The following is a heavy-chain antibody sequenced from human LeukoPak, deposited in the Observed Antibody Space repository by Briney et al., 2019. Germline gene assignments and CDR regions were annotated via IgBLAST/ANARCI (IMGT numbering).Heavy chain of an antibody. D-gene: IGHD5-12*01. Sequence: ASVTVSFKVSGYTLTELSMHWVRQAPGKGLEWMGGFDPEDGETIYAQKFQGRVTMTEDTSTDTAYMELSSLRSEDTAVYYCATPYGGYGGGYFDYWGQGTLVTVSS. V-gene: IGHV1-24*01. J-gene: IGHJ4*02. CDR2: FDPEDGET. CDR1: GYTLTELS. CDR3: ATPYGGYGGGYFDY.